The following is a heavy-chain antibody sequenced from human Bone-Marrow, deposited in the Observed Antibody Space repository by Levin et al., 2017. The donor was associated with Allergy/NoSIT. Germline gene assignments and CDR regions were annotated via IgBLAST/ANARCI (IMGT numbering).Heavy chain of an antibody. D-gene: IGHD2-8*01. CDR1: GFKFDDYG. V-gene: IGHV3-20*04. CDR2: INWSGGFT. CDR3: ARVCMTDGDFTYGLDV. Sequence: PGGSLRLSCAASGFKFDDYGLNWVRQRPGKGLEWVSGINWSGGFTGYADPVKGRFTTFRVKTKNSLIFLMVSPRVEDTALYYCARVCMTDGDFTYGLDVWGQGTAVTVSS. J-gene: IGHJ6*02.